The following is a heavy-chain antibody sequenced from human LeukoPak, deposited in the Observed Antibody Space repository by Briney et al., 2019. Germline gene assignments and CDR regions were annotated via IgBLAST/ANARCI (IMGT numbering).Heavy chain of an antibody. CDR3: ARSFTFGGVIVIPYYFDY. Sequence: GGSLRLSCAASGFTFSSYSMNWVRQAPGKGLEWVSSISSSSSYIYYADSVKGRFTTSRDNAKNSLYLQMNSLRAEDTAVYYCARSFTFGGVIVIPYYFDYWGQGTLVTVSS. CDR1: GFTFSSYS. CDR2: ISSSSSYI. V-gene: IGHV3-21*01. D-gene: IGHD3-16*02. J-gene: IGHJ4*02.